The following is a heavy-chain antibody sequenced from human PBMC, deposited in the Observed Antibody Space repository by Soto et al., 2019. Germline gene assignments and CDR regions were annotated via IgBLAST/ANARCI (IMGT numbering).Heavy chain of an antibody. CDR3: ARVGYYNDRGSNAFYI. Sequence: SETLSLTCTVSGGSISSGAYYWSWIRQHPGKGLEWIGYIYYSGSTYYNPSLKSRVTISVDTSKNQFSLKLSSVTAADTAVYYCARVGYYNDRGSNAFYIWAQETTLTISS. CDR2: IYYSGST. CDR1: GGSISSGAYY. J-gene: IGHJ3*02. D-gene: IGHD3-9*01. V-gene: IGHV4-31*03.